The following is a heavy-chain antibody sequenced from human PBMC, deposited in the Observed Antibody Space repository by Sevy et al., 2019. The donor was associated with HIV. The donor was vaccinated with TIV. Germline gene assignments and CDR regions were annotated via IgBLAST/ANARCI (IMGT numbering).Heavy chain of an antibody. CDR1: GFSFDRYG. CDR2: ILYEGINK. Sequence: SLRLSCVASGFSFDRYGMHWIRQAPGKGLEWVAVILYEGINKDYGDSVRGRFTISRDNSKNTLYLEMNNLRGDDTAVYYCATGRDYGSGSYDYWGQGTLVTVSS. CDR3: ATGRDYGSGSYDY. V-gene: IGHV3-33*03. J-gene: IGHJ4*02. D-gene: IGHD3-10*01.